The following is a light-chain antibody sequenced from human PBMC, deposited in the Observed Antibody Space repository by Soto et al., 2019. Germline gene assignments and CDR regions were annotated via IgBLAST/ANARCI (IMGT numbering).Light chain of an antibody. CDR2: DIS. J-gene: IGLJ2*01. V-gene: IGLV2-14*01. CDR3: SSYASSSSPVV. Sequence: QSALTQPASVSGSPGQWITISCTGTSSDVGAYNDVSWYQQHPGKAPKLMIYDISNRPSGVSNRFSGSKSGNTASLTISGLQAEDEADYYCSSYASSSSPVVFGGGTKLTVL. CDR1: SSDVGAYND.